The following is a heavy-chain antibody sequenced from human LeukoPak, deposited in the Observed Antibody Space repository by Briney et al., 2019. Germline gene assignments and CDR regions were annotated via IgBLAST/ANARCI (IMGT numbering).Heavy chain of an antibody. V-gene: IGHV3-9*01. Sequence: GGSLRLSCAASGFTFDDYAMHWVRQAPGKGLEWVSGISWNSGSIGHADSVKGRFTISRDNAKNSLYLQMNSLRAEDTALYYCAKDRVGGHGLYAFDIWGQGTMVTVSS. CDR1: GFTFDDYA. CDR2: ISWNSGSI. J-gene: IGHJ3*02. D-gene: IGHD5-12*01. CDR3: AKDRVGGHGLYAFDI.